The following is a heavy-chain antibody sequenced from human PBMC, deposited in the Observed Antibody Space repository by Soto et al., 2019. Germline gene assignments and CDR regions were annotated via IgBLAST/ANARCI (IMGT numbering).Heavy chain of an antibody. Sequence: QVQLVQSGAEVKKPGASVKVSCKASGYTFTSYGISWVRQAPGQRLEGMGWISSYNGNTNYAQKPQVRVTMTTHTSTSTAYMALRSLRSDDTGVYYCASSFTSSQWRYGMDVGGQGPTVTVSS. CDR2: ISSYNGNT. CDR3: ASSFTSSQWRYGMDV. J-gene: IGHJ6*02. D-gene: IGHD2-2*01. V-gene: IGHV1-18*01. CDR1: GYTFTSYG.